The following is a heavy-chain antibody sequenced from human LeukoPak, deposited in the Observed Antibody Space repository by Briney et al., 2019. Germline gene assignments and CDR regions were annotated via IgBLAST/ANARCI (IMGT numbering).Heavy chain of an antibody. D-gene: IGHD1/OR15-1a*01. CDR3: ARGNNYYYMDV. V-gene: IGHV4-34*01. CDR1: GGSSSGYY. J-gene: IGHJ6*03. Sequence: SETLSLTCAVYGGSSSGYYWNWIRQPPGKGLEWIGEIDHSGSSNYMPSLKSRVTISMDTSKNQFSLRLSSVIDADTAVYYCARGNNYYYMDVWGNGTTVTV. CDR2: IDHSGSS.